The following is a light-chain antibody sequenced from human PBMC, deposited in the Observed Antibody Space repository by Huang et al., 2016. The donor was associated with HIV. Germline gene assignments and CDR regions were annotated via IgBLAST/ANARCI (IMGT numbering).Light chain of an antibody. V-gene: IGKV3-15*01. Sequence: EIVMTQSPATLSVSPGERATLSCRASQSVSSNLAWYLQKPGQAPRLLIYGASTRATGIPARFSGSGSGTEFTRTISSLQSEDFAVYYCQQYNKWPPYTFGQGTKLEIK. CDR3: QQYNKWPPYT. CDR2: GAS. CDR1: QSVSSN. J-gene: IGKJ2*01.